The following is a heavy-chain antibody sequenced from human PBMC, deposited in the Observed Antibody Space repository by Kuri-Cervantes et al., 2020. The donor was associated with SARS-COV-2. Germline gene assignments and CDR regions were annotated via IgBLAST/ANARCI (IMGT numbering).Heavy chain of an antibody. Sequence: LSLTCAASGFTFSSYSMNWVRQAPGKGLEWVSYISSSSSTIYYADSVKGRFTISRDNAKNSLYLQMNSLRDEDTAVYYCARSRDGDYDPFDYWGQGTLVTVSS. CDR3: ARSRDGDYDPFDY. CDR1: GFTFSSYS. J-gene: IGHJ4*02. V-gene: IGHV3-48*02. D-gene: IGHD4-17*01. CDR2: ISSSSSTI.